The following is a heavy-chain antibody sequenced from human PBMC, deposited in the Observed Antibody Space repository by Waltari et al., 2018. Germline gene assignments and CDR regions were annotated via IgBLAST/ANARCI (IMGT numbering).Heavy chain of an antibody. CDR1: GFTFSSYA. D-gene: IGHD2-15*01. Sequence: EVQLVESGGGLVQPGGSLRLSCAASGFTFSSYAMSWVRQAPGKGLEWVSAISGSGGSTYYADSIKGRFTISRDNSKNTLYLQMKSLRIEDTAVYHCARAVEPDYWGQGTLVTVSS. J-gene: IGHJ4*02. CDR2: ISGSGGST. V-gene: IGHV3-23*04. CDR3: ARAVEPDY.